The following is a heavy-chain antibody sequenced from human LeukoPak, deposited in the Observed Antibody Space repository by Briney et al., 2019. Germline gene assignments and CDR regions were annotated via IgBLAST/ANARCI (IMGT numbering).Heavy chain of an antibody. CDR3: ARGEVYYDFWSGYRDDAFDI. Sequence: GSSVKVSCKASGGTFSSYAISWVRQAPGQGLEWMGGIIPIFGTANYAQKFQGRVTITTDESTSTAYMELSSLRSEDTAVYYCARGEVYYDFWSGYRDDAFDIWGQGTMVTVSS. CDR1: GGTFSSYA. J-gene: IGHJ3*02. D-gene: IGHD3-3*01. CDR2: IIPIFGTA. V-gene: IGHV1-69*05.